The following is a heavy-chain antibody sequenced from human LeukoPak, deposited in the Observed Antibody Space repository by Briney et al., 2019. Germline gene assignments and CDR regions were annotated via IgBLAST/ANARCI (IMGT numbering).Heavy chain of an antibody. V-gene: IGHV6-1*01. J-gene: IGHJ4*02. CDR1: GDSVSSTSAT. CDR2: TYFRSKWNS. CDR3: AKGRFPIGFEY. Sequence: SQTLSLTCAISGDSVSSTSATWNWIRHSPARGLEWLGRTYFRSKWNSDYALSVKSRISINPDTPKNHFSLHLNSVTPEDTAVYYCAKGRFPIGFEYWGQETLVTVSS. D-gene: IGHD2/OR15-2a*01.